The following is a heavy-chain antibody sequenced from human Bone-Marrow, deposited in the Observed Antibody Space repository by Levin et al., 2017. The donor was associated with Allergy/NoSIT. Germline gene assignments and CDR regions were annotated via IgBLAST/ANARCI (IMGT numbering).Heavy chain of an antibody. D-gene: IGHD6-19*01. CDR2: VKEDGSET. CDR1: GFSFSYYW. CDR3: GTGRRSGWPLDY. J-gene: IGHJ4*02. V-gene: IGHV3-7*01. Sequence: PGGSLILSCAASGFSFSYYWMTWVRQAPGKGLEWVANVKEDGSETYYVDSVKGRFTISRDNAKNSLYLQMNSLRVEDTAVYYCGTGRRSGWPLDYWGQGILVTVSS.